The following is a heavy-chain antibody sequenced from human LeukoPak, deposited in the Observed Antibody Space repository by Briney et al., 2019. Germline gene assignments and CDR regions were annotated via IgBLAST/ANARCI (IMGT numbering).Heavy chain of an antibody. CDR2: INHSGST. Sequence: SETLSLTCAVYGGSFSGYYWSWIRQPPGKGLEWIGEINHSGSTNYNPSLKSRVTISVDTSKNQFSLRLSSVTAADTAVYYCARLRYCTNGVCPWGQGTLVTVSS. CDR3: ARLRYCTNGVCP. V-gene: IGHV4-34*01. D-gene: IGHD2-8*01. CDR1: GGSFSGYY. J-gene: IGHJ5*02.